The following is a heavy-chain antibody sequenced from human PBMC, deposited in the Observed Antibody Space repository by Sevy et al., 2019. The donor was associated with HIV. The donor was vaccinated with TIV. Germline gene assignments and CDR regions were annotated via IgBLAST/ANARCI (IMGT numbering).Heavy chain of an antibody. D-gene: IGHD1-1*01. CDR2: ISWDGGST. J-gene: IGHJ4*02. V-gene: IGHV3-43*01. CDR1: GFTFDDYT. Sequence: GGSLRLSCAASGFTFDDYTMHWVRQAPGKGLEWVSLISWDGGSTYYADSVKGRFTISRDNSKNSLYLQMNSLRTEDTALHYCAKPLTTGTTGVGYWGQGTLVTVSS. CDR3: AKPLTTGTTGVGY.